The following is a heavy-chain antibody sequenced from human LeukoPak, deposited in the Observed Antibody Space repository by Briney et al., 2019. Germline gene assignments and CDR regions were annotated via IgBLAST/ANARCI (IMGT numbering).Heavy chain of an antibody. CDR1: GFTLSSYW. J-gene: IGHJ4*02. D-gene: IGHD3-3*01. Sequence: GGSLRLSCVASGFTLSSYWMSWVRQAPGKGLEWVANIKQDGSEKYYVDSVKGRFTISRDNAKNSLYLQMNSLRAEDTAVYYCASDRPDIRFPYWGQGTLVTVSS. CDR3: ASDRPDIRFPY. CDR2: IKQDGSEK. V-gene: IGHV3-7*01.